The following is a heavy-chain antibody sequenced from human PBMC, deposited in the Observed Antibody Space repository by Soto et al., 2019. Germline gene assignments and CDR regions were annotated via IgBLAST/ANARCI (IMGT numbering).Heavy chain of an antibody. J-gene: IGHJ6*02. CDR2: INHSGST. CDR3: ARLDIVVVPAANGRYYYYYGMDV. D-gene: IGHD2-2*01. Sequence: ASETLSLTCAVYGGSFSCYYWSWIRQPPGKGLEWIGEINHSGSTNYNPSLKSRVTISVDTSKNQFSLKLSSVTAADTAVYYCARLDIVVVPAANGRYYYYYGMDVWGQGTTVTVSS. CDR1: GGSFSCYY. V-gene: IGHV4-34*01.